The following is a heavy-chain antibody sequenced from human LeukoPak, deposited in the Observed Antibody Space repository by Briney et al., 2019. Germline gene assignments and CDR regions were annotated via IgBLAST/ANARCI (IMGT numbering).Heavy chain of an antibody. J-gene: IGHJ3*02. V-gene: IGHV4-39*07. CDR2: IYYSGST. CDR1: GGSISSSSYY. Sequence: SETLSLTCTVSGGSISSSSYYWGWIRQPPGKGLEWIGSIYYSGSTYYNPSLKRRVTISVDTSKNQFSLKLSSVTAADTAVYYCARVDYYDSSGYYLPDAFDIWGQGTMVTVSS. CDR3: ARVDYYDSSGYYLPDAFDI. D-gene: IGHD3-22*01.